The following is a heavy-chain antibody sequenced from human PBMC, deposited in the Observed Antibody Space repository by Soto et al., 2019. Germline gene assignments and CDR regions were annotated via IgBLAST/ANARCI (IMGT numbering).Heavy chain of an antibody. Sequence: GESLKISCKGSGYSFTSYWIGWVRQMPGKGLEWMGIIYPGDSDTRYSPSFQGQVTISADKSISTAYLQWSSLKASDTAMYYCARGATVTFRKVRYFDYWGQGTLVTASS. V-gene: IGHV5-51*01. J-gene: IGHJ4*02. D-gene: IGHD4-17*01. CDR2: IYPGDSDT. CDR3: ARGATVTFRKVRYFDY. CDR1: GYSFTSYW.